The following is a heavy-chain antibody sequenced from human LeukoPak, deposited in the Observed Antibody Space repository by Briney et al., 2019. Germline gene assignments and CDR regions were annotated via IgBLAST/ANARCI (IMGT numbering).Heavy chain of an antibody. J-gene: IGHJ4*02. D-gene: IGHD1-26*01. Sequence: ASVKVSCKASGYTFTSYGISWVRQAPGQGLEWMGWINPNSGGTNYAQKFQGRVTMTRDTSISTAYMELSRLRSDDTAVYYCARAEIVGAPYGFDYWGQGTLVTVSS. CDR1: GYTFTSYG. CDR2: INPNSGGT. V-gene: IGHV1-2*02. CDR3: ARAEIVGAPYGFDY.